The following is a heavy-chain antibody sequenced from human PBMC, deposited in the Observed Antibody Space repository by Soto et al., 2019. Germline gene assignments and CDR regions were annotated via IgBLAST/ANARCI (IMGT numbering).Heavy chain of an antibody. V-gene: IGHV3-7*03. CDR3: ARDSSGFDY. CDR2: IKHDGSEN. Sequence: EVQLVESGGGLVQPGGSLRLSCAASGFTFSSYWMSWVRQAPGKGLEWVANIKHDGSENYYVDSVKGRFTISRDNAKNSLFLKMNSLRAEDTAVYFCARDSSGFDYWGQGTLVTVSS. J-gene: IGHJ4*02. D-gene: IGHD3-22*01. CDR1: GFTFSSYW.